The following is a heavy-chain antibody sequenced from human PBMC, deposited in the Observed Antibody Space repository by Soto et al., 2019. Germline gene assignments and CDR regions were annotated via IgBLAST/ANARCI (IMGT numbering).Heavy chain of an antibody. CDR2: ISTYNGDT. CDR3: ARQGSWPYYYYGLDV. J-gene: IGHJ6*02. CDR1: GYTFTTSG. V-gene: IGHV1-18*01. Sequence: QVQLVQSGPEVKKPGASVKVSCEASGYTFTTSGISWVRQAPGQGLEWMGWISTYNGDTNSAQKFQGRVTMTADTSTGTAYMELMSRKSDDTAVYYCARQGSWPYYYYGLDVWGQGTTVTVSS. D-gene: IGHD1-26*01.